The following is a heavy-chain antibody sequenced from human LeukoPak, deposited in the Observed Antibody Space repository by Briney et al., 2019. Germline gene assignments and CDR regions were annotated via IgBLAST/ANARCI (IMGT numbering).Heavy chain of an antibody. Sequence: ASVKASCKASGYTFTSYGISWVRQAPGQGLEWMGWISAYNGNTNYAQKLQGRVTMTTDTSTSTAYMEQRSLRSDDTAVYYCARRDIGGWFDPWGQGTLVTVSS. J-gene: IGHJ5*02. CDR3: ARRDIGGWFDP. CDR2: ISAYNGNT. D-gene: IGHD2-15*01. V-gene: IGHV1-18*01. CDR1: GYTFTSYG.